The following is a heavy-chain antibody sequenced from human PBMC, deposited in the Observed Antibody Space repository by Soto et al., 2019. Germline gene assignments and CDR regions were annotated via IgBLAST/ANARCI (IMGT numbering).Heavy chain of an antibody. Sequence: PLGSLRLSCAISGSTFSNYSINWVRQAPGQGLEWLSYIRNISSVKYDADAVKGRFTLSRDNATTALSLQMNRLRDDDAAVYYCARDRDAYCSKGVCSGPYFDYWGRGTLVTVSS. J-gene: IGHJ4*02. V-gene: IGHV3-48*02. D-gene: IGHD2-8*01. CDR3: ARDRDAYCSKGVCSGPYFDY. CDR2: IRNISSVK. CDR1: GSTFSNYS.